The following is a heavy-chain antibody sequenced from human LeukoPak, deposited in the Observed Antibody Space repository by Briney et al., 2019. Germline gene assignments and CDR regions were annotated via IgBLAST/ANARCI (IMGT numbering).Heavy chain of an antibody. J-gene: IGHJ4*02. Sequence: SVKVSCKASGDTFSSSGISWVRQAPGQGLECMGELIPMICTPNYAQEFQGRVTITADESTSTAYMALSSLRSEDTAVYYCATSEWELLFLLDYWGQGTLVTVSS. V-gene: IGHV1-69*13. CDR1: GDTFSSSG. D-gene: IGHD1-26*01. CDR2: LIPMICTP. CDR3: ATSEWELLFLLDY.